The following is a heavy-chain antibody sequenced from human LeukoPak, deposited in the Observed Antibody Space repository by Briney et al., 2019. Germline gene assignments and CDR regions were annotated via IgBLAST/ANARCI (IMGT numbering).Heavy chain of an antibody. CDR2: MKHDGSGE. CDR1: GFRFSDYW. Sequence: GGSLRLSCAASGFRFSDYWMSWVRQAPRRGLEWVANMKHDGSGEYYVDSVKGRFTISRDNAKNSLYLQMNSLRAEDTALYYCARDHLIASAGNDYWGQGTLVTVSS. D-gene: IGHD6-13*01. V-gene: IGHV3-7*01. CDR3: ARDHLIASAGNDY. J-gene: IGHJ4*02.